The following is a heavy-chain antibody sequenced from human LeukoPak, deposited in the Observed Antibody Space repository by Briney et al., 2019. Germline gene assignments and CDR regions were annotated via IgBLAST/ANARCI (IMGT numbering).Heavy chain of an antibody. V-gene: IGHV3-7*01. CDR3: AREEHFYGGNSRHPFDY. CDR2: IKQDGSEK. Sequence: PGGSLRLSCAASGFTFSSYWMSWVRQAPGKGLEWVANIKQDGSEKYYVDSVKGRFTISRDNAKNSLYLQMNSLRAEDTAVYYCAREEHFYGGNSRHPFDYWGQGTLVTVSS. D-gene: IGHD4-23*01. J-gene: IGHJ4*02. CDR1: GFTFSSYW.